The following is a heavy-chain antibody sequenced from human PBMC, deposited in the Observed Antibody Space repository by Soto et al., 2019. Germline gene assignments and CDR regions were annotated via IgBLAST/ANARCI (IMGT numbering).Heavy chain of an antibody. CDR3: ATDERFLEWLT. J-gene: IGHJ4*02. D-gene: IGHD3-3*01. V-gene: IGHV1-24*01. CDR2: FDPEDGET. CDR1: GYTLTELS. Sequence: ASVKGSCKVSGYTLTELSMHWVRQGPGKGLEWMGGFDPEDGETIYAQKFQGRVTMTEDTSTDTAYMDLSSLRSEDTAVYYCATDERFLEWLTWGQGTLVTVSS.